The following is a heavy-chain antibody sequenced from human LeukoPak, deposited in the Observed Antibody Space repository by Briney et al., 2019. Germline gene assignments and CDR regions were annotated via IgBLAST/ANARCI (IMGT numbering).Heavy chain of an antibody. CDR3: ARARAGPNAAVGRILLYYYGMDV. V-gene: IGHV4-59*01. Sequence: PSETLSLTCTVSGGSISSYYWSWIRQPPGKGLEWIGYISYSGSTNYNPSLKSRVTISVDTSKNQFSLKLSSVTAADTAVYYCARARAGPNAAVGRILLYYYGMDVWGKGTSVTVSS. D-gene: IGHD6-13*01. CDR2: ISYSGST. CDR1: GGSISSYY. J-gene: IGHJ6*04.